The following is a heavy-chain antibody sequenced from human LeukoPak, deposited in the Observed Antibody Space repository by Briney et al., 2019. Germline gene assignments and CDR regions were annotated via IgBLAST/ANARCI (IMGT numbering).Heavy chain of an antibody. CDR1: GFTFSSYA. Sequence: GGSLRLSCAASGFTFSSYAMSWVRQAPGKGLEWVSAISGSGGSTYYADSVKGRFTISRDNSKNTLYLQMNSLRAEDTAVYYCARDNEYDSSGYPDYWGQGTLVTVSS. V-gene: IGHV3-23*01. CDR3: ARDNEYDSSGYPDY. CDR2: ISGSGGST. D-gene: IGHD3-22*01. J-gene: IGHJ4*02.